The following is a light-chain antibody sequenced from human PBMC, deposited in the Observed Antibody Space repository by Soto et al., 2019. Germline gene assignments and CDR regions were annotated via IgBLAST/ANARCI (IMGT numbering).Light chain of an antibody. CDR3: QQYYGSPYT. J-gene: IGKJ2*01. CDR2: WAS. V-gene: IGKV4-1*01. Sequence: DIVMAQSPGSLAVSLGETATISCRSSHSVLHSPNNKNYMTWYQHKPGQPPKMLIYWASIRVSGVPDRFSGNGSGPDFTLTINGLQAEDVAVYYCQQYYGSPYTFGQGTKLEIK. CDR1: HSVLHSPNNKNY.